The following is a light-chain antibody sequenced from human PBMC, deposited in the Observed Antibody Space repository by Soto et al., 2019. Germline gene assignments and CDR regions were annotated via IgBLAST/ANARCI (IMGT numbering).Light chain of an antibody. J-gene: IGLJ1*01. Sequence: ELTQPPSVSVSSGQTASITCSGDKLGDKYACWYQQKPGQSPVLVIYQDSKRPSGIPERFSGSNSGDTATLTISGTQAMDEADYYCQAWDSSTYVFGTRTKVTVL. CDR3: QAWDSSTYV. V-gene: IGLV3-1*01. CDR2: QDS. CDR1: KLGDKY.